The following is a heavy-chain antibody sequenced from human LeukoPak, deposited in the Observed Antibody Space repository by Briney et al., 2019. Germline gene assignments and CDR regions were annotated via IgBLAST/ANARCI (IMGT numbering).Heavy chain of an antibody. D-gene: IGHD4-11*01. Sequence: SETLSLTCTVSGGSISSGGYYWSWIRQHPGKGLEWIGYIYYSGSTYYNPSLKSRVTISVDTSKNQFSLKLSSVTAADTAVYYCARYGDYSWYFDLWGRGTLVTVSS. J-gene: IGHJ2*01. CDR1: GGSISSGGYY. V-gene: IGHV4-31*03. CDR3: ARYGDYSWYFDL. CDR2: IYYSGST.